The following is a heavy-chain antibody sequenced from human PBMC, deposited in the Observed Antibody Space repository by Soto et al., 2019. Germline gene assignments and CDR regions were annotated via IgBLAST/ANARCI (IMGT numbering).Heavy chain of an antibody. Sequence: EVQLVESGGGLVKPGGSLRLSCAASGFTFSSYSMNWVRQAPGKGLEWVSSISSSSSYIYYADSVKGRFTISRDNAKNSLYLQMNSLRAEDTAVYYCARDYGDYVLNDAFDIWGQGTMVTVSS. CDR3: ARDYGDYVLNDAFDI. CDR1: GFTFSSYS. V-gene: IGHV3-21*01. CDR2: ISSSSSYI. D-gene: IGHD4-17*01. J-gene: IGHJ3*02.